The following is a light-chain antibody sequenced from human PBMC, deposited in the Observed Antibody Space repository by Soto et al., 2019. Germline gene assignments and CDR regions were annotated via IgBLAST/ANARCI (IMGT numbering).Light chain of an antibody. CDR2: GVS. V-gene: IGKV3-20*01. CDR3: QQYGAFWT. CDR1: QSVDSRY. J-gene: IGKJ1*01. Sequence: EIVLTQSPGTLSLSPRERAILSCRASQSVDSRYFGWYQQRPGQPPRLLLYGVSTRATGIPDRFSGSGSGTEFILTISRLDPDDFAVYYCQQYGAFWTFGQGTKVDIK.